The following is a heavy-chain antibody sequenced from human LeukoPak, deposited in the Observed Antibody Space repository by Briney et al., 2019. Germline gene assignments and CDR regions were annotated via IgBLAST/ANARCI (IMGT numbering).Heavy chain of an antibody. CDR2: IKEDGSKT. D-gene: IGHD5-12*01. Sequence: GGSLRLSCAASGFTFSSYSMNWVRQAPGKGLEWVARIKEDGSKTDYADSVKGRFTISRDNAENSLSLQMNSLRAEDTAMYYCARGGYRYEYWGQGILVTVSS. CDR1: GFTFSSYS. J-gene: IGHJ4*02. V-gene: IGHV3-7*03. CDR3: ARGGYRYEY.